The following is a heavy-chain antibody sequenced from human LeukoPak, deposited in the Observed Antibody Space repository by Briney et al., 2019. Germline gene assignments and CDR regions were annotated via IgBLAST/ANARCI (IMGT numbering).Heavy chain of an antibody. CDR2: INSDGSSR. CDR3: ASASSHRIAAGGDY. CDR1: GFTFSNYW. Sequence: GGSLRLSCAASGFTFSNYWMHWVRQAPGKGLVWVSRINSDGSSRIYADSVKGRFTISRDNAKNTLNLQMNSLRAEDTAVYYCASASSHRIAAGGDYWGQGTLVTVSS. J-gene: IGHJ4*02. V-gene: IGHV3-74*01. D-gene: IGHD6-13*01.